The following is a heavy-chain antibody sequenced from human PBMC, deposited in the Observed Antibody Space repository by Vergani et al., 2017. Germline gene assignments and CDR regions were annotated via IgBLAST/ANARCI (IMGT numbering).Heavy chain of an antibody. CDR3: GRGSDNYT. J-gene: IGHJ5*02. CDR1: GFTFNHYA. D-gene: IGHD1-1*01. Sequence: EVQLLESGGDLVQPGGSLRLSCAASGFTFNHYAMNWVRQAPGKGLEWVSTIKNDGGKSHYADFVKGRFAISRDNSRNTLYLQMNSLRVEDTAVYYCGRGSDNYTWGQGALVTV. CDR2: IKNDGGKS. V-gene: IGHV3-23*01.